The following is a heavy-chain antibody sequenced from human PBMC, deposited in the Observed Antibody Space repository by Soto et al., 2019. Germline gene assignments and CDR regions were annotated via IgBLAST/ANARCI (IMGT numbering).Heavy chain of an antibody. CDR3: AGLYGSAFDI. Sequence: SETLSLTCTVSGGSISSYYWSWIRQPPGKGLEWIGYIYYSGSTNYNPSLKSRVTISVDTSKNQFSLKLSPVTAADTAVYYCAGLYGSAFDIWGQGTMVTVSS. CDR2: IYYSGST. V-gene: IGHV4-59*01. D-gene: IGHD4-17*01. J-gene: IGHJ3*02. CDR1: GGSISSYY.